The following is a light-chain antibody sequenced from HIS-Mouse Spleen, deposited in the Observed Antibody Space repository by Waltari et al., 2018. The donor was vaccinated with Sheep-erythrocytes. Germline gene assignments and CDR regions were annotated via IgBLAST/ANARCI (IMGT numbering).Light chain of an antibody. CDR2: RNN. CDR1: SSNIGSNY. CDR3: AAWDDSLSGPV. Sequence: QSVLTQPPSASGTPGQRVTISCSGSSSNIGSNYVYWYQQLPGTAPKLLIYRNNRVPSGVPGGFSGSKSGTSASLAISGLRSEDEADYYCAAWDDSLSGPVFGGGTKLTVL. V-gene: IGLV1-47*01. J-gene: IGLJ3*02.